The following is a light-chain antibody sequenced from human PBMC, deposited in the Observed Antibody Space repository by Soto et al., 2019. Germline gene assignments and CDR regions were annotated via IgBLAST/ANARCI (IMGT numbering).Light chain of an antibody. CDR3: QQYSSHST. V-gene: IGKV1-5*03. CDR1: QSTSSY. CDR2: QAS. Sequence: IQMTQSPSTLSASVGDRVTITCRASQSTSSYLAWYQQKPGKAPKLLIYQASSLENGVPSRFSGSGSGTEFSLNISSLQPDDFATYYCQQYSSHSTFGQGTKVDIK. J-gene: IGKJ1*01.